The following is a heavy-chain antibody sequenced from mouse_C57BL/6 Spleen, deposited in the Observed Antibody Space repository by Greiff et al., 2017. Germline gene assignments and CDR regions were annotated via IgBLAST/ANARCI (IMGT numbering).Heavy chain of an antibody. J-gene: IGHJ3*01. V-gene: IGHV1-81*01. CDR1: GYTFTSYG. Sequence: QVQLQQSGAELARPGASVKLSCKASGYTFTSYGISWVKQRTGQGLEWIGEVYPRSGNTYYNEKFKGKATLMADKSSSTAYMGLRSLTAEDTAVYVCARRYGSRVFAYWGQGTLVTVSA. D-gene: IGHD1-1*01. CDR3: ARRYGSRVFAY. CDR2: VYPRSGNT.